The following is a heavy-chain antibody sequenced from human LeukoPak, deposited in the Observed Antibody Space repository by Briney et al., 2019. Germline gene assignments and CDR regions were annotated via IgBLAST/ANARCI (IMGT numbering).Heavy chain of an antibody. CDR1: GFTFSSYG. V-gene: IGHV3-33*01. CDR3: ARGLGYSYGFFDY. D-gene: IGHD5-18*01. J-gene: IGHJ4*02. CDR2: IWYDGSNK. Sequence: PGGSLRLSCAASGFTFSSYGMHWVRQVPGKGLEWVAVIWYDGSNKYYADSVKGRFTISRDNSKNTLYLQMNSLRAEDTAVYYCARGLGYSYGFFDYWGQGTLVTVSS.